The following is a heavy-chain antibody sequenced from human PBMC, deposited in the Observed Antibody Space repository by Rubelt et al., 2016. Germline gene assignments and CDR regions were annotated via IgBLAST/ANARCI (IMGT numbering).Heavy chain of an antibody. D-gene: IGHD6-13*01. CDR3: GKCSLGSIAAAGTIGFDY. CDR2: ISYDGRNT. V-gene: IGHV3-30*18. CDR1: GFTFSSYG. J-gene: IGHJ4*02. Sequence: QVQLVESGGGVVQPGRSLRLSCAASGFTFSSYGMHWVRQAPGKGLEWVAVISYDGRNTYNADSGNGQFTIAGVNARSTRDGEMNSLRGADTALYYCGKCSLGSIAAAGTIGFDYCGQGTLVTVSS.